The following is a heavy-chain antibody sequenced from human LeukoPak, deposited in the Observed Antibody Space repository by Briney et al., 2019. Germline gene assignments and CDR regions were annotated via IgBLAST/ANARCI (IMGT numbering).Heavy chain of an antibody. V-gene: IGHV3-30-3*01. D-gene: IGHD5-18*01. Sequence: GGSLRLSCAASGFTFSSYAMHWVRQAPGKGLEWVAVISYDGSNKYYADSVKGRFTISRDNSKNTVYVQMNSLRDEDTAVYYCAKGGYSYGARDAFDIWGQGTMVTVSS. CDR1: GFTFSSYA. CDR2: ISYDGSNK. CDR3: AKGGYSYGARDAFDI. J-gene: IGHJ3*02.